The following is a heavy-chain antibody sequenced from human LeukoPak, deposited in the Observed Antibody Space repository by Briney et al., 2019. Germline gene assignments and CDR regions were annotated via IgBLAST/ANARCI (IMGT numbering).Heavy chain of an antibody. CDR2: ISYDGSNK. V-gene: IGHV3-30*18. CDR3: AKGIATVTTELDY. D-gene: IGHD4-17*01. J-gene: IGHJ4*02. Sequence: GGSLRLSCAASGFTFSSYGMHWVRQAPGKGLEWVAVISYDGSNKYYADSVKGRFTISRDNSKNTLYLQMNSLRAEDTAVYYCAKGIATVTTELDYWGQGTLVTVSS. CDR1: GFTFSSYG.